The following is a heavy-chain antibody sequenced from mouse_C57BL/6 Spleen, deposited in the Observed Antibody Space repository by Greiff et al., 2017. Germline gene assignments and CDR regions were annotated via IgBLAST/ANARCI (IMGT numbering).Heavy chain of an antibody. CDR3: ARRRTGTGYFDV. CDR1: GYTFTSYW. J-gene: IGHJ1*03. CDR2: IDPSDSAT. V-gene: IGHV1-52*01. Sequence: VQLQHPGAELVRPGSSVKLSCKASGYTFTSYWLHWVKQRPIQGLEWIGNIDPSDSATHYNQKFKDKVTLTVDKSSSTAYMQLSSLTSEDSAVYYCARRRTGTGYFDVWGTGTTVTVSS. D-gene: IGHD4-1*01.